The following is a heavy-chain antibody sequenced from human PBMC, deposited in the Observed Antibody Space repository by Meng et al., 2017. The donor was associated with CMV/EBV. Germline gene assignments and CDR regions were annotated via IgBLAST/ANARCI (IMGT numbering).Heavy chain of an antibody. D-gene: IGHD3-22*01. J-gene: IGHJ4*02. Sequence: LSLTCAASGFTVSSNYMSWVRQAPGKGLEWVSVIYSGGSTYYADSVKGRFTISRDNSKNSLYLQMNSLRAEDTAVYYCASMDSSGYSVDYWGQGTLVTVSS. CDR1: GFTVSSNY. CDR3: ASMDSSGYSVDY. CDR2: IYSGGST. V-gene: IGHV3-53*01.